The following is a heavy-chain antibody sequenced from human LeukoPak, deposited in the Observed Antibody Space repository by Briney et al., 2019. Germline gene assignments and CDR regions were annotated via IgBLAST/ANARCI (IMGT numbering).Heavy chain of an antibody. CDR1: GFTFSSYS. D-gene: IGHD5-24*01. Sequence: GGSLRLSCAASGFTFSSYSMNWVRQAPGKGLEWVSYISSSSSTIYYADSVKGRFTISRDNAKNSLYLQMNSLGAEDTAVYYCARVGGERDGYNWGVIDYWGQGTLVTVSS. CDR3: ARVGGERDGYNWGVIDY. V-gene: IGHV3-48*04. J-gene: IGHJ4*02. CDR2: ISSSSSTI.